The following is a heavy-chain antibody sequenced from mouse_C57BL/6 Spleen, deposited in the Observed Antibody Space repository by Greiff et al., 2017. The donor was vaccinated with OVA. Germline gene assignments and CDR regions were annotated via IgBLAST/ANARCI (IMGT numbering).Heavy chain of an antibody. CDR3: ARSYGSSAFAY. Sequence: VQLQQSGPELVKPGASVKISCKASGYSFSSYWMNWVKQRPGKGLEWIGRIYPGDGDTNYNGKFKGKATLTADKSSSTAYMQLSSLTSEDSAVYFCARSYGSSAFAYWGQGTLVTVSA. CDR2: IYPGDGDT. D-gene: IGHD1-1*01. CDR1: GYSFSSYW. J-gene: IGHJ3*01. V-gene: IGHV1-82*01.